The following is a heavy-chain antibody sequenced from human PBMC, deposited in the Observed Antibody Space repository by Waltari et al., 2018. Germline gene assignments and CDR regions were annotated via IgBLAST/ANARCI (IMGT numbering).Heavy chain of an antibody. CDR3: ARGVDGYHYFDY. Sequence: QVQLQQWGAGLLKPSETLSLTCAVDGGSFSGYSWSWIRQPPGKGLEWIGEINHSGSTNYNPSLKSRVTISVDTSKNQFSLKLSSVTAADTAVYYCARGVDGYHYFDYWGQGTLVTVSS. CDR1: GGSFSGYS. V-gene: IGHV4-34*01. CDR2: INHSGST. D-gene: IGHD5-12*01. J-gene: IGHJ4*02.